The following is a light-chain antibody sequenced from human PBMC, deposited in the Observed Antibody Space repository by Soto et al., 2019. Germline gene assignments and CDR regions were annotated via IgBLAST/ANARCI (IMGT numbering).Light chain of an antibody. J-gene: IGLJ3*02. CDR1: SSDVGPYNL. CDR2: ETT. V-gene: IGLV2-23*01. Sequence: QAVVTQPASVSGSPGQSITISCTGTSSDVGPYNLVSWYQHHPGKVPQLIIYETTKRPSGVSNRFSGSKSGNTASLTISGLQAEDEAHYHCSSYTGDYTLMFAGGTKLTVL. CDR3: SSYTGDYTLM.